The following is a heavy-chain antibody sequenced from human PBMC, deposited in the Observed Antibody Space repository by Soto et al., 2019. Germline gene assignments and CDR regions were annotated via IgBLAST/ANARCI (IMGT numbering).Heavy chain of an antibody. V-gene: IGHV4-61*05. J-gene: IGHJ4*02. CDR2: IYYSGST. Sequence: SETLSLTCTVSGYSISSSGCYWSWIRQHPGKGLEWIGYIYYSGSTNYNPSLKARVTISVDTSKNQFSLKLSSVTAADTAVYYCARLAGPNYYGSGSYRANFDYWGQGTLVTVSS. D-gene: IGHD3-10*01. CDR3: ARLAGPNYYGSGSYRANFDY. CDR1: GYSISSSGCY.